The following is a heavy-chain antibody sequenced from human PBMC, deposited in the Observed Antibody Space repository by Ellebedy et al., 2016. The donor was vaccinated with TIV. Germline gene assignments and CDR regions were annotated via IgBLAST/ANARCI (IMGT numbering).Heavy chain of an antibody. J-gene: IGHJ4*02. Sequence: SGPTLVKPNQTLTLTCTFSGFSLRTIGLGVGWIRQPPGKAPEWLAHLFWNADKRYNPSLQTRLTVTKDTTKNQVVLTMTNMDPVDQATYYCAHSSSSIGDVPVYWGQGALVTVSS. V-gene: IGHV2-5*01. CDR1: GFSLRTIGLG. D-gene: IGHD2-21*02. CDR2: LFWNADK. CDR3: AHSSSSIGDVPVY.